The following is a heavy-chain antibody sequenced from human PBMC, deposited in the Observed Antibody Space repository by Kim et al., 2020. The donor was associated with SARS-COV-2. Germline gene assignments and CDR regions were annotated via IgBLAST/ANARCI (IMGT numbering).Heavy chain of an antibody. CDR2: ISYDGSNK. CDR1: GFTFSSYG. CDR3: AKAQSVGRIVVVPAANSS. J-gene: IGHJ4*02. Sequence: GGSLRLSCAASGFTFSSYGMHWVRQAPGKGLEWVAVISYDGSNKYYADSVKGRFTISRDNSKNTLYLQMNSLRAEDTAVYYCAKAQSVGRIVVVPAANSSWGQGTLVTVSS. D-gene: IGHD2-2*01. V-gene: IGHV3-30*18.